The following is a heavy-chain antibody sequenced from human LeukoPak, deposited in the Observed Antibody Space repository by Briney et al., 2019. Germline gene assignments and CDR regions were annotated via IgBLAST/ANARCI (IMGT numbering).Heavy chain of an antibody. Sequence: GGSLRLSRAASGFTFSSYGMHWVRQAPGKGLEWVAVISYDGSNKYYADSVKGRFTISRDNSKNTLYLQMNSLRAEDTAVYYCAKDRDSSGWFDYWGQGTLVTVSS. J-gene: IGHJ4*02. CDR3: AKDRDSSGWFDY. V-gene: IGHV3-30*18. CDR2: ISYDGSNK. D-gene: IGHD6-19*01. CDR1: GFTFSSYG.